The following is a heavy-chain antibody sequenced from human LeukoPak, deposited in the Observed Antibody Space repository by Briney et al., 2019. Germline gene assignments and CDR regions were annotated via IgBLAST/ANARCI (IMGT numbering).Heavy chain of an antibody. CDR1: GGSISSYY. J-gene: IGHJ4*02. D-gene: IGHD6-19*01. V-gene: IGHV4-59*12. CDR3: ARGPQWLVPFDY. CDR2: IYYSGST. Sequence: PSETLSLTCTVSGGSISSYYWSWIRQPPGKELEWIGFIYYSGSTTKNPSLKSRVTMSADTSKNQFSLNLSSVTAADTAVYYCARGPQWLVPFDYWGQGTLVTVSS.